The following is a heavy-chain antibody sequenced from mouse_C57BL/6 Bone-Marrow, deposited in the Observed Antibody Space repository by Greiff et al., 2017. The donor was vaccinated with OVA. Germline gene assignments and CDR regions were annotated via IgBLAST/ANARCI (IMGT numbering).Heavy chain of an antibody. CDR3: ARDGYYWFAY. Sequence: VQLQQPGAELVKPGASVKLSCKASGYTFTSYWMQWVKQRPGQGLEWIGEIDPSDSYTNYNQKFKGKATLTVDTSSSTADMQLSSLTSEDSAVYYCARDGYYWFAYWGQGTLVTVSA. CDR1: GYTFTSYW. V-gene: IGHV1-50*01. CDR2: IDPSDSYT. J-gene: IGHJ3*01. D-gene: IGHD2-3*01.